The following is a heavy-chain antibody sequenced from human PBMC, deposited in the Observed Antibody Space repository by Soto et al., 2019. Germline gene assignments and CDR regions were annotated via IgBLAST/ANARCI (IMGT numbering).Heavy chain of an antibody. D-gene: IGHD5-18*01. CDR3: AREGYSYNGMDV. CDR1: GVSISSGDYY. V-gene: IGHV4-31*03. J-gene: IGHJ6*02. Sequence: QVQLQESGPGLVKPSQTLSLTCTVSGVSISSGDYYWTWIRQHPGKGLEWIGYIYYSGSTYSNPSLKSRVTISLDTSENQFSLKLSSVTAADTAVYYCAREGYSYNGMDVWGQGTTVTVSS. CDR2: IYYSGST.